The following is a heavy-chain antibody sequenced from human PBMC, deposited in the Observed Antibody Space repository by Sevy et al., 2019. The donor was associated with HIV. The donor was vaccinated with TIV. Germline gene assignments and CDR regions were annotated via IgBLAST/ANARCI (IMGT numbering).Heavy chain of an antibody. Sequence: GGSLRLSCEASGFTFSNYGMHWVRQAPGKGLEWVAIISHDGSNKYYADSVKGRFTISRDNSKHSLYLQMNSLRPEDKGVYYCAKDISGASSSWSFDYWCQGTLVTVSS. V-gene: IGHV3-30*18. CDR2: ISHDGSNK. D-gene: IGHD6-19*01. CDR1: GFTFSNYG. CDR3: AKDISGASSSWSFDY. J-gene: IGHJ4*02.